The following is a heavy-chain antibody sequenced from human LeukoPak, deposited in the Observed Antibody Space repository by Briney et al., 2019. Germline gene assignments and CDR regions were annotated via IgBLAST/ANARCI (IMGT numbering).Heavy chain of an antibody. D-gene: IGHD4-17*01. CDR1: GGSLSGYY. CDR3: ATTSKDMTTVTYGLSDS. CDR2: INHNGDT. Sequence: PSETLSLTCAVYGGSLSGYYWSWTRQPPGKGLEWIGDINHNGDTNYNPSLASRVTMFIDTSKNQFSLKLHSVTAADTAVYYCATTSKDMTTVTYGLSDSRGQGTLVTVSS. J-gene: IGHJ5*01. V-gene: IGHV4-34*01.